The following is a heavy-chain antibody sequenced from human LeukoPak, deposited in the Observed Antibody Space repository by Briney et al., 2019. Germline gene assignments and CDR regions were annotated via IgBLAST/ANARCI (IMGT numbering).Heavy chain of an antibody. CDR2: IYYSGST. D-gene: IGHD4-11*01. CDR3: ARQGSNYVYYYYGMDV. V-gene: IGHV4-39*01. J-gene: IGHJ6*02. CDR1: GGSISSSSYY. Sequence: SETLSLTCTVSGGSISSSSYYWGWLRQPPGKGLEWIGSIYYSGSTYYNPSLKSRVTISVDTSKNQFSLKLSSVTAADTAVYYCARQGSNYVYYYYGMDVWGQGTTVTVSS.